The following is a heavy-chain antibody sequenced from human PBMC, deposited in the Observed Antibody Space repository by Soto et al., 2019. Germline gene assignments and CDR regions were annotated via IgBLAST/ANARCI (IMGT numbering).Heavy chain of an antibody. D-gene: IGHD4-17*01. CDR2: INAGNGNT. CDR3: ARDRGYGDYHEDQTNWFDP. J-gene: IGHJ5*02. V-gene: IGHV1-3*01. Sequence: ASVKVSCKASGCTFTSYAMHWVRQAPGQRLEWMGWINAGNGNTKYSQKFQGRVTITRDTSASTAYMELSSLRSEDTAVYYCARDRGYGDYHEDQTNWFDPWGQGTLVTVSS. CDR1: GCTFTSYA.